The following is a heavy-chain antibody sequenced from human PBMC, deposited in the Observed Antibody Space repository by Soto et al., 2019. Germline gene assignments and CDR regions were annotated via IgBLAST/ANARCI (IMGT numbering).Heavy chain of an antibody. CDR1: GGSISSGGYS. D-gene: IGHD3-22*01. CDR2: IYHSGST. V-gene: IGHV4-30-2*01. CDR3: ARGDYYDSSGPSNFDY. Sequence: PSLTCAVSGGSISSGGYSWSWIRQPPGKGLEWIGYIYHSGSTYYNPSLKSRVTISVDRSKNQFSLKLSSVTAADTAVYYCARGDYYDSSGPSNFDYWGQGTLVTVSS. J-gene: IGHJ4*02.